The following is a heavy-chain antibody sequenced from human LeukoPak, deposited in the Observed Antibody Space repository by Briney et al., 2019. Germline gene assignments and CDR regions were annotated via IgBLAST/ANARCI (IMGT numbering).Heavy chain of an antibody. CDR1: GYTFTGYY. V-gene: IGHV1-69*13. CDR3: AREGSSGWESLDY. J-gene: IGHJ4*02. CDR2: IIPIFGTA. Sequence: SVKVSCKASGYTFTGYYMHWVRQAPGQGLEWMGGIIPIFGTANYAQKFQGRVTITADESTSTAYMELSSLRSEDTAVYYCAREGSSGWESLDYWGQGTLVTVSS. D-gene: IGHD6-19*01.